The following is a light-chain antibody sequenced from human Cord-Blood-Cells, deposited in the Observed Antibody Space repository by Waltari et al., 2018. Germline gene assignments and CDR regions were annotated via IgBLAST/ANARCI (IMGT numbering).Light chain of an antibody. V-gene: IGKV2-30*02. J-gene: IGKJ2*01. CDR1: QSLVHSDGNTY. Sequence: DVVMTQSPLSLPVTLGQPASISCRSSQSLVHSDGNTYLNWFQQRPGQSPRRLIYKVSNRDSGVPDRFSGSGSGTDFTLKISRVEAEDVGVYYCVQGTHWPRYTFGQGTKLEIK. CDR3: VQGTHWPRYT. CDR2: KVS.